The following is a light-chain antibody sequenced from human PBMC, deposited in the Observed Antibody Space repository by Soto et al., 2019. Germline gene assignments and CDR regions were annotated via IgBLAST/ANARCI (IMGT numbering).Light chain of an antibody. V-gene: IGKV3-20*01. J-gene: IGKJ4*01. CDR1: QSVSSGY. Sequence: EIVLTQSPGTLSLSPGERATLSCRASQSVSSGYLAWYQQKPGQAPRLPIYGASSRAAGIPDRFSGSGSGTDFTLTISRLEPEDFAVYYCQQYGSSPRTFGGGTKVDI. CDR2: GAS. CDR3: QQYGSSPRT.